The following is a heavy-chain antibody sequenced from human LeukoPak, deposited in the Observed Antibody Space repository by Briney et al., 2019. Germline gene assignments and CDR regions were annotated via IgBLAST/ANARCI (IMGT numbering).Heavy chain of an antibody. V-gene: IGHV1-69*02. Sequence: TVKVSCKASGGTFSSYTISWVRQAPGQGLEWMGRIIPILGIANYAQKFQGRVTITADKSTSTAYMELSSLRSEDTAVYYCARHTHSSGWVFDYWGQGTLVTVSS. CDR2: IIPILGIA. D-gene: IGHD6-19*01. CDR1: GGTFSSYT. J-gene: IGHJ4*02. CDR3: ARHTHSSGWVFDY.